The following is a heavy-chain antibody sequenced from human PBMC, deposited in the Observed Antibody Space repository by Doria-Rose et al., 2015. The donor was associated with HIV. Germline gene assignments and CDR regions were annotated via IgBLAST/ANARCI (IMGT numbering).Heavy chain of an antibody. J-gene: IGHJ4*02. CDR3: ARIKSSRWYHKYYFDF. V-gene: IGHV2-26*01. CDR2: TFSDDER. CDR1: GVSLSSPGMG. D-gene: IGHD6-13*01. Sequence: QVTLKESGPVLVKPTETLTLTCTVSGVSLSSPGMGVSWIRQPPGKALEWLANTFSDDERSYKTSLQSRLTISRGTSKSQVVLIMTDMDPVDTATYYCARIKSSRWYHKYYFDFWGQGTLVIVSA.